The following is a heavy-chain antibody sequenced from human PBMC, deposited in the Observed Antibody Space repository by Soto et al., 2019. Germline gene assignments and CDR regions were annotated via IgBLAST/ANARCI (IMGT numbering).Heavy chain of an antibody. Sequence: GASVKVSCKDSGGTLSSYTISWVRQATRQGLEWMGWISAILGIANYAQKFQGRVTMTTDTSTSTAYMELRSLRSDDTAVYYCAGGEVRGVMPLYYYYYMDVWGKGTTVTVSS. V-gene: IGHV1-69*02. CDR2: ISAILGIA. J-gene: IGHJ6*03. CDR1: GGTLSSYT. CDR3: AGGEVRGVMPLYYYYYMDV. D-gene: IGHD3-10*01.